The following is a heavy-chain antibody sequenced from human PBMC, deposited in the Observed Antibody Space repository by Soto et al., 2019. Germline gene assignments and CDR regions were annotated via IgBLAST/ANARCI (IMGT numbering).Heavy chain of an antibody. Sequence: QAQLVQSVAEVNKPGSSVKGSCTASGGIFSQSGTFTSFAISWVRQPPGQPPEWMGGVIGSVSTTKYAQRSQGRLMITADESANSDFMELRSLRSEDTAIYDCAAGSRATFNEFDVLGQGTLLTFAS. CDR1: GGIFSQSGTFTSFA. D-gene: IGHD1-26*01. CDR3: AAGSRATFNEFDV. V-gene: IGHV1-69*01. J-gene: IGHJ4*02. CDR2: VIGSVSTT.